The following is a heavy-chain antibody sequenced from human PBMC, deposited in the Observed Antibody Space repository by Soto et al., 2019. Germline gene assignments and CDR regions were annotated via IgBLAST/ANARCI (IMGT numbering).Heavy chain of an antibody. V-gene: IGHV1-18*01. CDR1: GYTFTSYA. D-gene: IGHD5-18*01. CDR2: INPYNGNT. Sequence: QVQLVQSGTEVKKPGASVKVSCKASGYTFTSYAISWVRQAPGQGLEWMGWINPYNGNTNNAQKLHGRLTMTTDTSTSTAYMELRSLRSDDTAVYYCARDTAMALPDAWGQGTLVTVSS. J-gene: IGHJ4*02. CDR3: ARDTAMALPDA.